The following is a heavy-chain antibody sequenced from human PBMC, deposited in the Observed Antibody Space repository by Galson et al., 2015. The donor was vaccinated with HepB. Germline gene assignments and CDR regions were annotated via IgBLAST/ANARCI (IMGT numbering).Heavy chain of an antibody. CDR2: ISSSSSYI. CDR1: GFTFSSYS. CDR3: ARARDCGGDCLDAFDI. D-gene: IGHD2-21*02. V-gene: IGHV3-21*01. Sequence: SLRLSCAASGFTFSSYSMNWVRQAPGKGLEWVSSISSSSSYIYYADSVKGRFTISRDNAKNSLYLQMNSLRAEDTAVYYCARARDCGGDCLDAFDIWGQGTMVTVSS. J-gene: IGHJ3*02.